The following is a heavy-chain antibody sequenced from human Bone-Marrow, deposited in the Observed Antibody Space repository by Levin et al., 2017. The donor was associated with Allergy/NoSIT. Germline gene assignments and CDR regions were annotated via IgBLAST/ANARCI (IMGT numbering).Heavy chain of an antibody. CDR2: INPNSGNT. D-gene: IGHD3-3*01. CDR3: ARVFNDFWSGYYKGSWFDP. J-gene: IGHJ5*02. Sequence: GESLKISCKASGYTFTSYDINWVRQATGQGLEWMGWINPNSGNTGYAQKFQGRVTMTRNTSISTAYMELSSLRSEDTAVYYCARVFNDFWSGYYKGSWFDPWGQGTLVTVSS. V-gene: IGHV1-8*01. CDR1: GYTFTSYD.